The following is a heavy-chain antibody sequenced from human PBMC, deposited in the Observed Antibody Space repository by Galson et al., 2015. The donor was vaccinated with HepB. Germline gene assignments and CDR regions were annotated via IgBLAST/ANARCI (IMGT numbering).Heavy chain of an antibody. CDR1: GYTFNTLG. J-gene: IGHJ4*02. CDR3: VRERWQTAGVQNFFDY. V-gene: IGHV1-18*04. Sequence: SVKVSCKASGYTFNTLGVCWVRQAPGQGLEWMGYISPHSGKTVYAQSFQWRATMTTDRSTSTAYMELRGLRADDTAVYYCVRERWQTAGVQNFFDYWGQGTLVTVSS. CDR2: ISPHSGKT. D-gene: IGHD2-15*01.